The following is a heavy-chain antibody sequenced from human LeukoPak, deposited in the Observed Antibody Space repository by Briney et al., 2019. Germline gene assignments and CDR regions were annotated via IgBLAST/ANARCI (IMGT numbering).Heavy chain of an antibody. CDR1: GFTFSSYG. CDR3: AKDRLGALLYFDS. CDR2: ISGSGGTT. J-gene: IGHJ4*02. Sequence: GGSLRLSCAASGFTFSSYGMSWVRQAPGKGLEWVSAISGSGGTTYYADSVKGRFTIFRDNSMNTLYLQMNSLRAEDTAVYSCAKDRLGALLYFDSWGQGTLVTVSS. D-gene: IGHD1-26*01. V-gene: IGHV3-23*01.